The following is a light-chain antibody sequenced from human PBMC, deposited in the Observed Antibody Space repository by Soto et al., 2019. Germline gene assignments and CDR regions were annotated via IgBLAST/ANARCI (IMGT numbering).Light chain of an antibody. V-gene: IGLV2-11*01. J-gene: IGLJ1*01. CDR3: CSYAGSYTSPYV. CDR1: SSDVGGYNY. CDR2: DVS. Sequence: QYPMTQPRAVSGSPGQSVTISCTGTSSDVGGYNYVSWYQQHPGKAPKLMIYDVSKRPSGVPDRFSGSKSGNTASLTISGLQAEDEADYYCCSYAGSYTSPYVFGTGTKVTVL.